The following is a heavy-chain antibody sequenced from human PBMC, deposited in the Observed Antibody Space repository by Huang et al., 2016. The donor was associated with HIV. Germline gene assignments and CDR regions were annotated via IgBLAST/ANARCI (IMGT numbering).Heavy chain of an antibody. V-gene: IGHV1-69*01. D-gene: IGHD6-6*01. CDR3: ARGRTRSSLYDSYYGLDV. CDR2: IIPIFGTA. Sequence: QVQLVQSGAEVKKPGSSVKVSCKASGGTFSTYAISWVRPAPGQGLEWMGGIIPIFGTATDAQKFQGTVTITADEFTSTADMELSSLRSEDTALYYCARGRTRSSLYDSYYGLDVWGQGTTVTVSS. CDR1: GGTFSTYA. J-gene: IGHJ6*02.